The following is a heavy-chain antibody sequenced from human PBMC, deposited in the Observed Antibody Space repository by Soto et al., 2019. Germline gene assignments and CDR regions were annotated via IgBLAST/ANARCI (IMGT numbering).Heavy chain of an antibody. Sequence: SETLSLTCTVSGGSISSGGYYWSWIRQHPGKGLEWIGYIYYSGSTYYNPSLKSRVTISVDTSKNQFSLKLSSVTAADTAVYYCARDISYYDSSGYYHDAFDIWGQGTMVTVSS. D-gene: IGHD3-22*01. CDR1: GGSISSGGYY. CDR2: IYYSGST. J-gene: IGHJ3*02. CDR3: ARDISYYDSSGYYHDAFDI. V-gene: IGHV4-31*03.